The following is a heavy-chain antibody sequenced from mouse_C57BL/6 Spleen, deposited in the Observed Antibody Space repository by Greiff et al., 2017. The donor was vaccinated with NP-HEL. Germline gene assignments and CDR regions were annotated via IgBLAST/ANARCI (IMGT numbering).Heavy chain of an antibody. J-gene: IGHJ2*01. V-gene: IGHV5-17*01. Sequence: EVQVVESGGGLVKPGGSLKLSCAASGFTFSDYGMHWVRQAPEKGLEWVAYISSGSSTIYYADTVKGRFTISRDKAKNTLFLQMNSLTSEDTAMYDGTREEYCFDYWGQGTTLTVSS. CDR3: TREEYCFDY. CDR2: ISSGSSTI. CDR1: GFTFSDYG.